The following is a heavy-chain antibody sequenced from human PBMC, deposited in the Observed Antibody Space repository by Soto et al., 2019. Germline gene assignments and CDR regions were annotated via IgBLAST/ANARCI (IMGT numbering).Heavy chain of an antibody. Sequence: ASVTVYCKASGYTFTSYDINWVRQAPEQGLEWLGCMNPNSGNTGYAQKFQGRVTMTRNTSISTAYMELSSLRSEDTAVYYCARGRYFGDYYDSSGYYGNYYYYGMDVWGQGTTVTVSS. CDR3: ARGRYFGDYYDSSGYYGNYYYYGMDV. D-gene: IGHD3-22*01. CDR1: GYTFTSYD. V-gene: IGHV1-8*01. J-gene: IGHJ6*02. CDR2: MNPNSGNT.